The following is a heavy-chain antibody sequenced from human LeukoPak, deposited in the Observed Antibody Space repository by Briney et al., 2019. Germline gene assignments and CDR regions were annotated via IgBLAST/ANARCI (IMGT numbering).Heavy chain of an antibody. CDR2: IYPGDSDI. J-gene: IGHJ3*02. V-gene: IGHV5-51*01. CDR1: GYSFTSYW. CDR3: ARQAPGAFDI. Sequence: GGSLQSSCKGSGYSFTSYWIGWVRPMPGKGVEWMGIIYPGDSDIRYRPSFQGQVTISADKSITTAYLQWSSLKASDTGMYYCARQAPGAFDIWGQGTMVTVSS.